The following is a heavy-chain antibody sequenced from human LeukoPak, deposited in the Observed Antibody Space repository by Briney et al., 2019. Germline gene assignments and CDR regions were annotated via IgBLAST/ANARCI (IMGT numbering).Heavy chain of an antibody. D-gene: IGHD6-6*01. CDR2: ISYDGSNK. CDR1: GFTFSSYG. V-gene: IGHV3-30*18. J-gene: IGHJ5*02. Sequence: PGRSLRLSCAASGFTFSSYGMHWVRQAPGKGLEWVAVISYDGSNKYYADSVKGRFTISRDNSKNTLYLQMNSLRAEDTAVYYCAKVASSPSDWSDPWGQGTLVTVSS. CDR3: AKVASSPSDWSDP.